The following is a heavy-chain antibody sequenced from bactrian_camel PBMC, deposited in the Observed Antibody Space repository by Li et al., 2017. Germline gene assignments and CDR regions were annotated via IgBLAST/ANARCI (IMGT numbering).Heavy chain of an antibody. CDR1: PYTLISSC. V-gene: IGHV3S9*01. J-gene: IGHJ4*01. D-gene: IGHD7*01. Sequence: HVQLVESGGDSVQAGGSLRLSCAASPYTLISSCMAWYRQVPGKEREFVSEVRHNGATRYADSVKGRFTISRDNAKNTVYLQMSSLKSEDTAMYYCAAARRTRCVGARLESVGTYTFWGQGTQVTVS. CDR3: AAARRTRCVGARLESVGTYTF. CDR2: VRHNGAT.